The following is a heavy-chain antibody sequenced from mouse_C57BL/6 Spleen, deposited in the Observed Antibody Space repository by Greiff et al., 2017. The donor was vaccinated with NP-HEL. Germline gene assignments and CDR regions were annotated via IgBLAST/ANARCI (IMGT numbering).Heavy chain of an antibody. Sequence: VKLQESGPELVKPGASVKISCKASGYSFTSYYIHWVKQRPGQGLEWIGWIYPGSGTTKYNEKFKGKATLTADTSSSTAYMQLSSLTSEDSAVYYCARSPSYYGSSYAMDYWGQGTSVTVSS. V-gene: IGHV1-66*01. CDR2: IYPGSGTT. CDR1: GYSFTSYY. J-gene: IGHJ4*01. CDR3: ARSPSYYGSSYAMDY. D-gene: IGHD1-1*01.